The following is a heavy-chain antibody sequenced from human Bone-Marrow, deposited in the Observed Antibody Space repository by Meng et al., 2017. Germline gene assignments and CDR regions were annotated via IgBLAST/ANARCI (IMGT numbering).Heavy chain of an antibody. CDR3: AKGGVAQGRGY. V-gene: IGHV3-53*01. Sequence: GGSLRLSCAASGFTVSSNYMNWVRQAPGKGLEWVSVISTSGRITYYADSVKGRFTISRDNSQNTVHLQMNSLTAEDTALYYCAKGGVAQGRGYWGQGTLVTVSS. D-gene: IGHD3-10*01. CDR1: GFTVSSNY. J-gene: IGHJ4*02. CDR2: ISTSGRIT.